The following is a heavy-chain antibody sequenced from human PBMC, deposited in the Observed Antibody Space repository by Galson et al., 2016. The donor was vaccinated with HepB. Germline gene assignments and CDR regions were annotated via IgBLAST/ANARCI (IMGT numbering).Heavy chain of an antibody. J-gene: IGHJ3*01. V-gene: IGHV3-23*01. CDR2: VGGGGGNT. D-gene: IGHD6-19*01. CDR1: GFTFSGYE. CDR3: VKDRASRLSSRGWLVHDAFDL. Sequence: SLRLSCAASGFTFSGYEMAWVRQTPAKGLEWVSTVGGGGGNTHYADSVKGRFTISRDNSKNTLYLQMNSLKVEDTAVYFCVKDRASRLSSRGWLVHDAFDLWGQGTTVIVSS.